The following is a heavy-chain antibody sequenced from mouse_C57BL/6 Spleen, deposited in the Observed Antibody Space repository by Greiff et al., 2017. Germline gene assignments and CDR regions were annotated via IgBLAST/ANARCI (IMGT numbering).Heavy chain of an antibody. CDR2: IHPNSGST. V-gene: IGHV1-64*01. CDR1: GYTFPSSW. J-gene: IGHJ2*01. D-gene: IGHD3-1*01. Sequence: QVQLQQPGAELVKPGASVKLSCKASGYTFPSSWMHWVKQRPGQGLEWIGMIHPNSGSTNYNEKFKSKATMTVDKSSSTAYMQHSSLTSEDSAVFYCARVGLYFGCWGQGTTLTVAS. CDR3: ARVGLYFGC.